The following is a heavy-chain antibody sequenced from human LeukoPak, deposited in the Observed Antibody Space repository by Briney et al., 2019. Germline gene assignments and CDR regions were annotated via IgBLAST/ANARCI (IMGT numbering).Heavy chain of an antibody. CDR1: GFTFSTYW. J-gene: IGHJ4*02. CDR3: AKPDDLTVTTIPFDY. V-gene: IGHV3-7*03. D-gene: IGHD4-17*01. Sequence: GGSLRLSCAASGFTFSTYWMGWVRQTPEKGLEWVAHIKQDGSEKYYVDSVKGRFTISRDNSKNTLYLQMNSLRAEDTAVYYCAKPDDLTVTTIPFDYWGQGTLVTVSS. CDR2: IKQDGSEK.